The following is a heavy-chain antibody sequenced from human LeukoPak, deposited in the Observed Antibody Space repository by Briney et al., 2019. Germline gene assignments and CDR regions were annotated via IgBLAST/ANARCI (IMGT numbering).Heavy chain of an antibody. J-gene: IGHJ4*02. CDR3: XXXXXXXXSGYYIREEHY. Sequence: GGSLRLSCAASGFTFSSYAMSWVRQAPGKGLEWVSAISGSGGSTYYADSVKGRFTISRDNSKNTLYLQMNSLRAEDTAVYYXXXXXXXXXSGYYIREEHYWGQGTLVTVSS. D-gene: IGHD3-3*01. CDR2: ISGSGGST. CDR1: GFTFSSYA. V-gene: IGHV3-23*01.